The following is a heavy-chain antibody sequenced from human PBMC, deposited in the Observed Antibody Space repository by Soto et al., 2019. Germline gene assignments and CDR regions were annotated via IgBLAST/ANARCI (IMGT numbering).Heavy chain of an antibody. Sequence: VQLVQSGAEVKKPGASVKVSCKGVGYTFTSYAVHWVRQAPGQRLEWMGWINAGNGNRKYSQQFQGRITLTTDTPASTVYMELSSLISEDAAVYFCASSSTWDWAKYFYGMDVWGQGTTVTVSS. V-gene: IGHV1-3*01. CDR1: GYTFTSYA. D-gene: IGHD2-2*01. J-gene: IGHJ6*02. CDR2: INAGNGNR. CDR3: ASSSTWDWAKYFYGMDV.